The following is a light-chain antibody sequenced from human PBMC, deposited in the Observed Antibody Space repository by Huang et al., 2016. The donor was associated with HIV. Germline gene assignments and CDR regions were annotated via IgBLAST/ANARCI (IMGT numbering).Light chain of an antibody. CDR2: STS. V-gene: IGKV1-12*01. J-gene: IGKJ5*01. CDR3: QQANMYPRS. Sequence: DIQLTQSPSSVSASEGDTVTITCRASQDISGWLAWYQQKPREAPTLLIHSTSSVQSGVPSRFNGSGSGTDFFLTISSLRPDDFATYYCQQANMYPRSFGQGTRLDIK. CDR1: QDISGW.